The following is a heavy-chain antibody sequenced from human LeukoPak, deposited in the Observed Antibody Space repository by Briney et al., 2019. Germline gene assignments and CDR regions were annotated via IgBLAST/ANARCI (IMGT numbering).Heavy chain of an antibody. CDR1: GYTFTSYY. J-gene: IGHJ4*02. D-gene: IGHD6-13*01. CDR3: ARDSSNGDLDY. V-gene: IGHV1-46*01. CDR2: INPSGGST. Sequence: ASVKVSCKASGYTFTSYYMHWVRQAPGQGLEWMGIINPSGGSTSYAQKFQGRVTMTRDTSTSTAYMELSSLRSEDTAVYYCARDSSNGDLDYWGQGTLVTVSS.